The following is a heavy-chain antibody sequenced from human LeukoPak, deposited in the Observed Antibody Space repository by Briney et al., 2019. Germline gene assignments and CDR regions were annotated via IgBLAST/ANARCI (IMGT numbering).Heavy chain of an antibody. Sequence: PGGSLRLSCAASGFTFSSYSMNWVRQAPGKGLEWVSYISSSSSTIYYADSVKGRFTISRDNSKNTLYLQMNSLRVEDTALYYCAKDRDYYLVGFFDYWGQGTLVTVSS. CDR3: AKDRDYYLVGFFDY. CDR2: ISSSSSTI. V-gene: IGHV3-48*01. CDR1: GFTFSSYS. J-gene: IGHJ4*02. D-gene: IGHD3-10*01.